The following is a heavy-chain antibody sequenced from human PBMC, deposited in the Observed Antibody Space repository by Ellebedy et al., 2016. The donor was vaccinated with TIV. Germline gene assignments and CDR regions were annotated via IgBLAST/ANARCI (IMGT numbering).Heavy chain of an antibody. V-gene: IGHV3-21*01. CDR1: RFTFSSYS. CDR3: ARDRAYKSFDY. Sequence: GESLKISCAASRFTFSSYSMNWVRQAPGKGLEWVSSITSGQNYIYYADSVKGRFTISRDNAKNSLYLQMDSLTAEDTAVYYCARDRAYKSFDYWGQGTLVAVSS. D-gene: IGHD5-24*01. J-gene: IGHJ4*02. CDR2: ITSGQNYI.